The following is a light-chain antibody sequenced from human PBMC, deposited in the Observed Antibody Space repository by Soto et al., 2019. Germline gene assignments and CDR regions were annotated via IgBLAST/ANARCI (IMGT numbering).Light chain of an antibody. CDR1: QSVSSSY. Sequence: EIVLTQSPGTLSLSPGERATLSCRASQSVSSSYLAWYQQKPGQAPRLLIYGASSRATGIPDRFSGSGSGKDFTLTISRLEPEDFAVYYCQQYSSSPPGLTFGGGTKVEIK. CDR3: QQYSSSPPGLT. V-gene: IGKV3-20*01. J-gene: IGKJ4*01. CDR2: GAS.